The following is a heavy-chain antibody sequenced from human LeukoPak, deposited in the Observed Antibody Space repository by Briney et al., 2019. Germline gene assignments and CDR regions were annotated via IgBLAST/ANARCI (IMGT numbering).Heavy chain of an antibody. CDR2: IIPIFGTA. Sequence: SVKVSCKASGGTFSSYAISWVRQAPGQGLEWMGGIIPIFGTANYAQKFQGRVTITADKSTSTAYMELSSLRSEDTAVYYCASCGSWEVGGAFDIWGQGTMVTVSS. D-gene: IGHD1-26*01. V-gene: IGHV1-69*06. J-gene: IGHJ3*02. CDR3: ASCGSWEVGGAFDI. CDR1: GGTFSSYA.